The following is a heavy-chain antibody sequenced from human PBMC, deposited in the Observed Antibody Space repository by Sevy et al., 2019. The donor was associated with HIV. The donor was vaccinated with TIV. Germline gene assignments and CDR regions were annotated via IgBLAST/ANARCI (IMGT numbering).Heavy chain of an antibody. Sequence: GESLKISCKGSGYSFTSYWIGWVRQMPGKGLEWMGIIYPGDSDTRYSPSLQGQVTISADKSIGTAYLQWSSLKASDTAMYYCARQRQRWLQLRGGGVEAFDIWGQGTMVTVSS. CDR1: GYSFTSYW. CDR2: IYPGDSDT. V-gene: IGHV5-51*01. CDR3: ARQRQRWLQLRGGGVEAFDI. D-gene: IGHD5-12*01. J-gene: IGHJ3*02.